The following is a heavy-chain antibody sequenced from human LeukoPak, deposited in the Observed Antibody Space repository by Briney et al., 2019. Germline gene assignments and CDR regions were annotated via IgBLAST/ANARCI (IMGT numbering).Heavy chain of an antibody. V-gene: IGHV4-4*02. Sequence: PSETLSLTCAVSGGSISSSNWWSWVRQPPGKWLEWIGEIYHSGSTNYNPSLKSRVTISVDTSKNQFSLKLSSVTAADTAVYYCARDVASFDPWGQGTLVTVSS. CDR2: IYHSGST. J-gene: IGHJ5*02. CDR3: ARDVASFDP. D-gene: IGHD2-15*01. CDR1: GGSISSSNW.